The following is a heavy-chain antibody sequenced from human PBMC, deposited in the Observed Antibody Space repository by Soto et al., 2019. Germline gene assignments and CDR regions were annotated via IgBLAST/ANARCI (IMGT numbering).Heavy chain of an antibody. V-gene: IGHV4-59*01. CDR1: GGSISSYY. J-gene: IGHJ4*02. D-gene: IGHD5-12*01. Sequence: PSETLSLTCTVSGGSISSYYWSWIRQPPGKGLEWIGYIYYSGSTNYNPSLKSRVTISVDTSKNQFSLKLSSVTAADTAVYYCAREDIVATIPGGFDYWGQGTLVTVSS. CDR3: AREDIVATIPGGFDY. CDR2: IYYSGST.